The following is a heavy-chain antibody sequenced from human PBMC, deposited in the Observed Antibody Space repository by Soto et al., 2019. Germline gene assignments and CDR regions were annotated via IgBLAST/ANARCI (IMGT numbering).Heavy chain of an antibody. CDR3: AKDYGDFYGYFDY. Sequence: EVQLVESGGGLVHPGRSLRLSCAASGFTFDDHGMHWVRQVPGKGLEWVSGISWNSDNMAYADSVKGRFTISRDNGKNSLYLQMNSLRAEDTAFYYCAKDYGDFYGYFDYWGQGTLVTVSS. D-gene: IGHD4-17*01. V-gene: IGHV3-9*01. CDR2: ISWNSDNM. CDR1: GFTFDDHG. J-gene: IGHJ4*02.